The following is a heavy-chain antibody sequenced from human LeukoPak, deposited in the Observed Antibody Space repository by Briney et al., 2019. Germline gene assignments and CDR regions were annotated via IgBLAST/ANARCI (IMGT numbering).Heavy chain of an antibody. CDR3: ASTVAGTGGAYYFDY. D-gene: IGHD6-19*01. J-gene: IGHJ4*02. CDR1: GGSIGSTTYY. Sequence: SETLSLTCTVSGGSIGSTTYYWGWIRQSPGTGLMWVGSISYSGSTNYNPSLKSRVTISVDTSKNQFSLKLSSVTAADTAVYYCASTVAGTGGAYYFDYWGQGTLVTVSS. CDR2: ISYSGST. V-gene: IGHV4-39*07.